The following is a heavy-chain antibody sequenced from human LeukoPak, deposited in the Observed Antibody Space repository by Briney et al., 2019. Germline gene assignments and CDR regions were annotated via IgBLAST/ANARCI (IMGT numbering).Heavy chain of an antibody. J-gene: IGHJ4*02. Sequence: ASVKVSCKASGYTFTSYDINWVRQATGQGLEWMGWMNPNSGNTGYAKKFQGRVTMTRNTSISTAYMELSSLRSEDTAVYYCARGTTYYDFWSGYYTGWHYFDYWGQGTLVTVSS. CDR1: GYTFTSYD. V-gene: IGHV1-8*01. D-gene: IGHD3-3*01. CDR2: MNPNSGNT. CDR3: ARGTTYYDFWSGYYTGWHYFDY.